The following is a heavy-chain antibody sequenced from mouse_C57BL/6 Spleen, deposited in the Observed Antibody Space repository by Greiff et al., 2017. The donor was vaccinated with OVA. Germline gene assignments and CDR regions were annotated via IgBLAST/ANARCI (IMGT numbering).Heavy chain of an antibody. Sequence: EVQLVESGGGLVKPGGSLKLSCAASGFTFSSYAMSWVRQTPEKRLEWVATISDGGSYTYYPDNVKGRFTISRDNAKNNLYLQMSHLKSEDTAMYYCARGPSTVVATDGYFDYWGQGTTLTVSS. CDR3: ARGPSTVVATDGYFDY. D-gene: IGHD1-1*01. V-gene: IGHV5-4*01. CDR2: ISDGGSYT. J-gene: IGHJ2*01. CDR1: GFTFSSYA.